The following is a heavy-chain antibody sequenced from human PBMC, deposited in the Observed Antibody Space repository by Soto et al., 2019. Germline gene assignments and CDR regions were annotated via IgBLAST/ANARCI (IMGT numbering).Heavy chain of an antibody. Sequence: PSETLSLTCAVYGGSFSGYYWSWIRQPPGKGLEWIGEINHSGSTNYNPSLKSRVTISVDTSKNTLYLQMNSLRAEDTAVYYCARAAVRYFDWLLSYWGQGTLVTVSS. J-gene: IGHJ4*02. D-gene: IGHD3-9*01. CDR3: ARAAVRYFDWLLSY. CDR2: INHSGST. V-gene: IGHV4-34*01. CDR1: GGSFSGYY.